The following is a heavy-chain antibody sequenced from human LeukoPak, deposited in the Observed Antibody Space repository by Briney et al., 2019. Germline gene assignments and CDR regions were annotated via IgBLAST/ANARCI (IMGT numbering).Heavy chain of an antibody. V-gene: IGHV3-66*01. CDR2: IYSGGST. J-gene: IGHJ6*02. D-gene: IGHD3-10*01. Sequence: GSLRLSCAASGFTVSSNYMSWVRPAPGKGLEWVSVIYSGGSTYYAYSVKGRFTISRDNSKNPLYLQMNSLRAEDTAVYYCARDPGYYYGMDVWGQGTTVTVSS. CDR1: GFTVSSNY. CDR3: ARDPGYYYGMDV.